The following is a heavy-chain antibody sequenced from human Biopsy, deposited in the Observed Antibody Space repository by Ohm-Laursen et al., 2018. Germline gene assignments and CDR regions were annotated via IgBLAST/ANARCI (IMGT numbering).Heavy chain of an antibody. CDR3: ARTPRDSFWSGSYKRGLWFDP. V-gene: IGHV4-59*07. CDR2: VYNGGIT. CDR1: GGSIISYY. D-gene: IGHD3-3*01. J-gene: IGHJ5*02. Sequence: PSDTLSLTWTVSGGSIISYYWTWIRQTPGKGLEWIGHVYNGGITNYNPSLKSRVTISKDTSKNQFSLQLSSVTAADTAVYYCARTPRDSFWSGSYKRGLWFDPWGQGTLVTVSS.